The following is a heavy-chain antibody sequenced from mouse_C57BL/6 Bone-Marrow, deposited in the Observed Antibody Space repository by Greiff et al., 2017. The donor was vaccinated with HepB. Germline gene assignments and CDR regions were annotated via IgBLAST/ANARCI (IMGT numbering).Heavy chain of an antibody. CDR2: INYDGSST. J-gene: IGHJ1*03. V-gene: IGHV5-16*01. CDR3: ARIYYDYDWYFDV. CDR1: GFTFSDYY. Sequence: EVHLVESEGGLVQPGSSMKLSCTASGFTFSDYYMAWVRQVPEKGLEWVANINYDGSSTYYLDSLKSRFIISRDNAKNILYLQMSSLKSEDTATYDCARIYYDYDWYFDVWGTGTTVTVSS. D-gene: IGHD2-4*01.